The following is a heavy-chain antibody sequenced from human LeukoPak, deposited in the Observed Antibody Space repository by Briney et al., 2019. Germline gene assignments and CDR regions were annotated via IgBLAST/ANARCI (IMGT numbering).Heavy chain of an antibody. V-gene: IGHV4-59*12. J-gene: IGHJ4*02. CDR1: GGSISSYY. CDR3: ARTSTVGSRASDY. Sequence: SETLSLTCIVSGGSISSYYWSWIRQPPGKGLEWIGYIYNSGSTNYNPSLESRITISVDTSKNQFSLKLSSVTAADTAVYYCARTSTVGSRASDYWGQGTLVTVSS. CDR2: IYNSGST. D-gene: IGHD6-6*01.